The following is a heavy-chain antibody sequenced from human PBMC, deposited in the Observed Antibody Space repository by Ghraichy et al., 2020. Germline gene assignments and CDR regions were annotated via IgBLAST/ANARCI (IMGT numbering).Heavy chain of an antibody. V-gene: IGHV2-5*02. Sequence: SGPTLVKPTQTLTLTCTFSGFSLSTSGVGVGWIRQPPGKALEWLALIYWDDDKRYSPSLKSRLTITKDTSKNQVVLTMTNMDPVDTATYYCAHRPAGDSSGLTFDYWGQGTLVTVSS. J-gene: IGHJ4*02. D-gene: IGHD3-22*01. CDR2: IYWDDDK. CDR3: AHRPAGDSSGLTFDY. CDR1: GFSLSTSGVG.